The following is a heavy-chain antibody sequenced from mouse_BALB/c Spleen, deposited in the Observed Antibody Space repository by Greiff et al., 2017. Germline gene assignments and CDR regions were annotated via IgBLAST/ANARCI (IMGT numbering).Heavy chain of an antibody. J-gene: IGHJ2*01. V-gene: IGHV3-6*02. CDR1: GYSITSGYY. CDR3: ARGYYDYDGDY. D-gene: IGHD2-4*01. Sequence: ESGPGLVKPSQSLSLTCSVTGYSITSGYYWNWIRQFPGNKLEWMGYISYDGSNNYNPSLKNRISITRDTSKNQFFLKLNSVTTEDTATYYCARGYYDYDGDYWGQGTTLTVSS. CDR2: ISYDGSN.